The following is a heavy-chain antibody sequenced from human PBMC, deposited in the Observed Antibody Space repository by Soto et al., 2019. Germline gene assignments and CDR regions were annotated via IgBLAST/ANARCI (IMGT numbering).Heavy chain of an antibody. J-gene: IGHJ4*02. D-gene: IGHD3-22*01. CDR3: ARGRYDSRGNFVAYFDY. Sequence: ASVKVSCKASGYTFTAYYLAWVRQAPGQGLEWMGIINPGGGSANYAQKFQGRVTVTGDTSSTTVYMEVRSLRFEDAAVYYCARGRYDSRGNFVAYFDYWGQGTLVTVSS. V-gene: IGHV1-46*01. CDR2: INPGGGSA. CDR1: GYTFTAYY.